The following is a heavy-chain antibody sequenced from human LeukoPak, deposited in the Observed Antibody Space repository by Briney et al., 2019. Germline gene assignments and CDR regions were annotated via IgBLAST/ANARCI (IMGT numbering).Heavy chain of an antibody. D-gene: IGHD3-3*01. CDR2: ISSTSSTI. J-gene: IGHJ4*02. V-gene: IGHV3-48*04. CDR1: GFTFSSYS. CDR3: ASPVGSGYLNVVDY. Sequence: GGSLRLSCAASGFTFSSYSMNWVRQAPGKGLEWVSYISSTSSTIYYADSVKGRFTISRDNAKNSLYLQMNSLRAEDTAVYYCASPVGSGYLNVVDYWGQGTLVTVSS.